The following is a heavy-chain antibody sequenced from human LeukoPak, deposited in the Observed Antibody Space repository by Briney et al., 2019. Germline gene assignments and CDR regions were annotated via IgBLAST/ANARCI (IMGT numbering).Heavy chain of an antibody. CDR1: GFTFGDYA. J-gene: IGHJ6*03. D-gene: IGHD2-2*01. V-gene: IGHV3-49*03. CDR3: TREDIVVVPAAQSYYYYMDV. Sequence: GGSLRLSCRASGFTFGDYAMSWFRQAPGKGQEWVGFIRSKAYGGTTEYAASVKGRFTISRDDSKSIAYLQMNSLKTEDTAVYYCTREDIVVVPAAQSYYYYMDVWGKGTTVTVSS. CDR2: IRSKAYGGTT.